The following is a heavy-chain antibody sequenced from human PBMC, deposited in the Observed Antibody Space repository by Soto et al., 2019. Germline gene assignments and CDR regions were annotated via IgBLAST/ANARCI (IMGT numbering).Heavy chain of an antibody. CDR1: AGSVTNSSYY. V-gene: IGHV4-39*01. D-gene: IGHD4-17*01. CDR2: VYYRGRS. Sequence: PSETLSLTCTLSAGSVTNSSYYWGWIRQSPGKGLEWIGSVYYRGRSYSKSSVKSRVTISVDTSKNRFSLSLNSVTASDTAVYFCVSQRTTVPTQAYFDYWGPGALVTVSS. CDR3: VSQRTTVPTQAYFDY. J-gene: IGHJ4*02.